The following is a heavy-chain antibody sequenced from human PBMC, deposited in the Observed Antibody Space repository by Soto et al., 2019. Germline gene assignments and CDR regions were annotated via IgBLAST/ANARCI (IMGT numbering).Heavy chain of an antibody. CDR1: GFIFSSYG. V-gene: IGHV3-30*18. D-gene: IGHD2-15*01. Sequence: GGSLRLSCAASGFIFSSYGMHWVRQAPGKGLEWVAVISYHGSNKYYADSVKGRFTISRDNSKNTLYLQMNSLRIEDTAMYYCAKDQGGEGPYWGQGTLVTVS. CDR2: ISYHGSNK. CDR3: AKDQGGEGPY. J-gene: IGHJ4*02.